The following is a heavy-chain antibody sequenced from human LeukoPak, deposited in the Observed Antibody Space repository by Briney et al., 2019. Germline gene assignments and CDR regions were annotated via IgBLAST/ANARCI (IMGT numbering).Heavy chain of an antibody. CDR2: IRQDGGEK. CDR1: GFSFSTYW. CDR3: GRRPREIAVADY. V-gene: IGHV3-7*01. Sequence: GGSLRLSCAASGFSFSTYWMTWVRQAPGKGLEWVANIRQDGGEKYYVDSVKGRFTISRDNAKNSLYLQMDSLRAEDTAVYYCGRRPREIAVADYWGQGTLVTVSS. J-gene: IGHJ4*02. D-gene: IGHD6-19*01.